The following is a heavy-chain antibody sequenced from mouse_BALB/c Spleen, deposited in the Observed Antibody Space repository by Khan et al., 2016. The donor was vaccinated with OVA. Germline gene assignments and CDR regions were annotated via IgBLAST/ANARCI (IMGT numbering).Heavy chain of an antibody. V-gene: IGHV1S136*01. CDR2: ISPNNDGS. D-gene: IGHD1-1*01. J-gene: IGHJ3*01. CDR1: GYTFTSYV. Sequence: VQLKESGPELVKPGASVKMSCKASGYTFTSYVMHWVQQKPGQGLEWIGYISPNNDGSKYNEKYRSMATLTSDKYSRTAYMEHSSLTYEDSAVFYCLRSLCYHGSDYEGLAYWGQGTLVTVSA. CDR3: LRSLCYHGSDYEGLAY.